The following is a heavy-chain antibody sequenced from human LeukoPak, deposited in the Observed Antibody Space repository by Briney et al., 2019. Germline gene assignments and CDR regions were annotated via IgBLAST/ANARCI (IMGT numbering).Heavy chain of an antibody. V-gene: IGHV4-61*01. CDR2: IYYSGST. CDR3: ARDGGNSYDAFDI. J-gene: IGHJ3*02. D-gene: IGHD4-23*01. CDR1: GGSVSSGSYY. Sequence: SETLSPTCTVSGGSVSSGSYYWSWVRQPPGKGLEWIGYIYYSGSTNYNPSLKSRVTISVDTSKNQFSLKLSSVTAADTAVYYCARDGGNSYDAFDIWGQGTMVTVSS.